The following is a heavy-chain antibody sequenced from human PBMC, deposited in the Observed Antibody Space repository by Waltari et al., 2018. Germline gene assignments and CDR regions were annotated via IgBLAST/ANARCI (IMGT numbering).Heavy chain of an antibody. V-gene: IGHV3-48*04. CDR1: GFTFSSYS. Sequence: EVQLVESGGGLVQPGGSLRLSCAASGFTFSSYSMTWVRQAPGKGLEWVSYISSSSTIYYADSVKGRFTISRDNAKNSLYLQMNSLRAEDTAVYYCARGYGYGDPFDAFDIWGQGTMVTVSS. D-gene: IGHD4-17*01. CDR3: ARGYGYGDPFDAFDI. J-gene: IGHJ3*02. CDR2: ISSSSTI.